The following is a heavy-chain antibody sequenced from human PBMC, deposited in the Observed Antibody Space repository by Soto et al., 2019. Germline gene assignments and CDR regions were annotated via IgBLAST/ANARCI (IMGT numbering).Heavy chain of an antibody. CDR2: INAGNGNT. J-gene: IGHJ4*02. V-gene: IGHV1-3*05. D-gene: IGHD6-19*01. CDR1: GYTFTSYA. Sequence: QVQLVQSGAEEKKPGASVKVSCKASGYTFTSYAMHWVRQAPGQRLEWMGWINAGNGNTKYSQKFQGRVTITRDTSSSTAYMELSSLRSEDTAVYFCASAVAVPADFDYWGQGTLVTVSS. CDR3: ASAVAVPADFDY.